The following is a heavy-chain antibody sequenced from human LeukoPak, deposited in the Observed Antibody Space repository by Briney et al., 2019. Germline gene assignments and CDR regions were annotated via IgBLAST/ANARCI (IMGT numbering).Heavy chain of an antibody. J-gene: IGHJ4*02. Sequence: PSETLSLTCTVSGGSISSHYWTWVRQPPGKGLEWIGYIYYSGSTTYNPSLQGRVTISVDTSKNQFSLKLTPVTAADTAVYYCARGGWSKDYWGQGILVTVSS. CDR2: IYYSGST. V-gene: IGHV4-59*11. D-gene: IGHD2-15*01. CDR1: GGSISSHY. CDR3: ARGGWSKDY.